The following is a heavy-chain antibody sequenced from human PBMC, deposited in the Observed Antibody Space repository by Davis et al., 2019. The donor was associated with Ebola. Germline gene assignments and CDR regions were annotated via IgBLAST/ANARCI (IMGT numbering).Heavy chain of an antibody. CDR2: IYYSGST. D-gene: IGHD3-3*01. CDR1: GGSISSYY. J-gene: IGHJ4*02. Sequence: MPGGSLRLSCTVSGGSISSYYWSWIRQPPGKGLEWIGYIYYSGSTNYNPSLKSRVTISVDTSKNQFSLKLSSVTAADTAVYYCARDLSPWSGYPTMGYWGQGTLVTVSS. CDR3: ARDLSPWSGYPTMGY. V-gene: IGHV4-59*01.